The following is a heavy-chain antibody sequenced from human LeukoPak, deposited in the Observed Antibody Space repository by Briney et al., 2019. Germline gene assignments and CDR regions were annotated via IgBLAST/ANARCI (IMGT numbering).Heavy chain of an antibody. CDR3: ASDTYYYDRGIDP. V-gene: IGHV4-59*01. CDR1: GGSISSYY. Sequence: PSETLSLTCTVSGGSISSYYWSWIRQPAGNGLEWIGYIYYSGSTNYNPSLKSRVTISVDTSKNQFSLKLSSVTAADTAVYYCASDTYYYDRGIDPWGQGTLVTVSS. J-gene: IGHJ5*02. CDR2: IYYSGST. D-gene: IGHD3-22*01.